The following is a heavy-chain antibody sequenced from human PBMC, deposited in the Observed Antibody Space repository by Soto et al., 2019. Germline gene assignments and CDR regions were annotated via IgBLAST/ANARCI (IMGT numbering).Heavy chain of an antibody. J-gene: IGHJ6*02. CDR1: XXTFSNAW. D-gene: IGHD2-15*01. Sequence: EVQLVESGGGLVKPGGSLRLSCAXSXXTFSNAWXNWVRQAPGKGLEWVGRIKSKTDGGTTDYAAPVKGRFTISRDDSKNTLYLQMNSLKTEDTAVYYCTTDSGDCSGGSCYYYYGMDVWGQGTTVTVSS. CDR2: IKSKTDGGTT. CDR3: TTDSGDCSGGSCYYYYGMDV. V-gene: IGHV3-15*07.